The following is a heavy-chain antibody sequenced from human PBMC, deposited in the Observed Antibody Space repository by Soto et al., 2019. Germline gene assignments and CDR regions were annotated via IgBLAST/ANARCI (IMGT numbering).Heavy chain of an antibody. Sequence: GASVKVSCKASGGTFSSYTISWVRQAPGQGLEWMGRIIPILGIANYAQKFQGRVTITADKSTSTAYMELSSLRSEGTAVYYCARGQQYYYYMDVWGKGTTVTVSS. CDR3: ARGQQYYYYMDV. CDR1: GGTFSSYT. CDR2: IIPILGIA. V-gene: IGHV1-69*02. J-gene: IGHJ6*03.